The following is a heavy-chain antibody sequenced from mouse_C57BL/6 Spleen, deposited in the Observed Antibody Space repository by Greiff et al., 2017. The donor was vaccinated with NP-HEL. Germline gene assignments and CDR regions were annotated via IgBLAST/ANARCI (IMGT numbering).Heavy chain of an antibody. CDR2: IYPETGGT. J-gene: IGHJ1*03. D-gene: IGHD1-1*01. V-gene: IGHV1-15*01. CDR3: TRWYYGSSYWYFDV. CDR1: GYTFTDYV. Sequence: QVQLKESGAELVRPGASVTLSCKASGYTFTDYVLHWVKQTPVHGLEWIGAIYPETGGTAYNQKFKGKAILTADKSSSTAYMELRSLTSEDSAVYYCTRWYYGSSYWYFDVWGTGTTVTVSS.